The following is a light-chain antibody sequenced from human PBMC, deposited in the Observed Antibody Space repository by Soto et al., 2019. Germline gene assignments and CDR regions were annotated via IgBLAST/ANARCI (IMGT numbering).Light chain of an antibody. CDR3: QQRSNWPLT. CDR2: DAS. Sequence: EIVLTQSPATLSLSPGEIATLSCRASQSVNSYLAWYQQKPFQAPRLLIYDASNRATGIPARFSGSGSGTDYTLTISSLEPEDFAVYYCQQRSNWPLTFGGGTKVEIK. V-gene: IGKV3-11*01. CDR1: QSVNSY. J-gene: IGKJ4*01.